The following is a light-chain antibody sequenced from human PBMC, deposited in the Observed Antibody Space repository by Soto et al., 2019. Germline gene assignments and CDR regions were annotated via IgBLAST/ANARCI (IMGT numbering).Light chain of an antibody. CDR1: SSDVGSYNY. J-gene: IGLJ3*02. Sequence: QSALTQPASVSGSPGQSITISCTGTSSDVGSYNYVSWYQQHPGKAPNLLIYEVTNRPSGVSNRFSGSKSGNTASLTISGLQAEDEADYYCISYTSSSTLVFGGGTKVTVL. CDR2: EVT. CDR3: ISYTSSSTLV. V-gene: IGLV2-14*01.